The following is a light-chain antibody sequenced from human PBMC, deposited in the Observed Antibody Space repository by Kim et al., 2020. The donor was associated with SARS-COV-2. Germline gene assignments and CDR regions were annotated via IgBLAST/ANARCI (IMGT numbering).Light chain of an antibody. J-gene: IGLJ2*01. Sequence: GQSITISCTATSGDFGAYNYVCWYQHHPGKTPKLIIFDVNHRPSGVSDRFSGSKSGNTASLIISGLQADDDADYYCTSYTTSATLIFGGGTQLAVL. CDR3: TSYTTSATLI. V-gene: IGLV2-14*03. CDR1: SGDFGAYNY. CDR2: DVN.